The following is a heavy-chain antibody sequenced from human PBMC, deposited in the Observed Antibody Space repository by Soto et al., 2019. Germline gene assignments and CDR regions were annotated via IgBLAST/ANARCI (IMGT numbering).Heavy chain of an antibody. Sequence: GGSLRLSGAASGFTFSDYYKSWIRQAPGKGLEWVSYISSSGSTIYYADYVKGRFTISRDNAKNSLYLQMNSLRAEDTAVYYCARDRAGTDYYYGMDVWGQGTTVTVSS. D-gene: IGHD6-13*01. CDR2: ISSSGSTI. J-gene: IGHJ6*02. CDR3: ARDRAGTDYYYGMDV. V-gene: IGHV3-11*01. CDR1: GFTFSDYY.